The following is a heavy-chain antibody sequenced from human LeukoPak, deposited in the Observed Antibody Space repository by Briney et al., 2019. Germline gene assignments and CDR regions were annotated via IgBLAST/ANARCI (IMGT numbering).Heavy chain of an antibody. J-gene: IGHJ3*02. CDR3: ARRKMTTVTTGAFDI. D-gene: IGHD4-17*01. V-gene: IGHV4-34*01. CDR2: INHSGST. Sequence: PSETLSLTCAVYGGSFSGYYWSWIRQPPGKGLEWIGEINHSGSTNYNPSLKSRVTISVDTSKNQFSLKLSSVTAADTAVYYCARRKMTTVTTGAFDIWGQGTMVTVSS. CDR1: GGSFSGYY.